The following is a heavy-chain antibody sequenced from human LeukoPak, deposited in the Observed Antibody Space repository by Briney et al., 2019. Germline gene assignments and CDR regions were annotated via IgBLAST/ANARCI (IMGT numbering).Heavy chain of an antibody. CDR2: IYTSGST. D-gene: IGHD3-3*01. CDR1: GGSISSYY. J-gene: IGHJ6*03. Sequence: PSETLSLTCTVSGGSISSYYWSWIRQPAGKGLEWIGRIYTSGSTNYNPSLKSRVTMSVDTSKNQFSLKLSSVTAADTAVYYCARASKRGYYTQLDYYYYMDVWGKGTTVTVSS. V-gene: IGHV4-4*07. CDR3: ARASKRGYYTQLDYYYYMDV.